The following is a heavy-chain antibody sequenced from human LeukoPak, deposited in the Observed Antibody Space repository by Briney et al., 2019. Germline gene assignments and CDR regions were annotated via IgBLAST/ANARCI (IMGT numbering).Heavy chain of an antibody. V-gene: IGHV5-51*01. CDR1: GYSFTSYW. Sequence: GESLKISCKGSGYSFTSYWIGWVRQMPGKGLEWMGIIYPGDSDTRYSPSFQGQVTISADKSISTAYLQWSSLKASDTAMYYCARNYYDSSGQTCIDYWGQGTLVTVSS. D-gene: IGHD3-22*01. J-gene: IGHJ4*02. CDR2: IYPGDSDT. CDR3: ARNYYDSSGQTCIDY.